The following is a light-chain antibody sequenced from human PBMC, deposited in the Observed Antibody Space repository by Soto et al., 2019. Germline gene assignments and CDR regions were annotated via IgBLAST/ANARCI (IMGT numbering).Light chain of an antibody. CDR2: GAF. CDR3: KDYGSSLGT. CDR1: QSVSSSD. Sequence: VVALSRAAVSLNAKESRSRWCPASQSVSSSDLAWYQQKPGQAPRLLIYGAFSRATGIPDRFSVSGSGTDFSLAFSRLEPEEFAVYYSKDYGSSLGTLAEGTKVDIK. J-gene: IGKJ1*01. V-gene: IGKV3-20*01.